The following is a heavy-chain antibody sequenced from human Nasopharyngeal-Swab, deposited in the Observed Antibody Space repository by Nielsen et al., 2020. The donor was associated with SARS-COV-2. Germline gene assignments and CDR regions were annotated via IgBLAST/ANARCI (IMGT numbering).Heavy chain of an antibody. V-gene: IGHV3-30-3*01. CDR1: GFTFSSYA. D-gene: IGHD5-12*01. CDR3: ARGGSSGESSFDY. CDR2: ISYDGSIK. Sequence: GGSLRLSCEASGFTFSSYAMHWVRQAPGKGLEWVAVISYDGSIKKSADSVEGRFTISRDSSKNTLYLQMNSLRTDDTAVYYCARGGSSGESSFDYWGQGTLVTVSA. J-gene: IGHJ4*02.